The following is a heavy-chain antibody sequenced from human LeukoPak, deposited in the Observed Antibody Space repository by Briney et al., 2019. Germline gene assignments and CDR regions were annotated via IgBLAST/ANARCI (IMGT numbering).Heavy chain of an antibody. V-gene: IGHV3-7*01. CDR3: ARDRHNVQWPEYYYYYYMDV. CDR2: IKQDGSEK. D-gene: IGHD6-19*01. Sequence: GGSLRLSCAASGFTFSSYWMSWVRQAPGKGLEWVANIKQDGSEKYYVDSVKGRFTISRDNSKNSLYLQMNSLRAEDTAVYYCARDRHNVQWPEYYYYYYMDVWGKGTTVTISS. CDR1: GFTFSSYW. J-gene: IGHJ6*03.